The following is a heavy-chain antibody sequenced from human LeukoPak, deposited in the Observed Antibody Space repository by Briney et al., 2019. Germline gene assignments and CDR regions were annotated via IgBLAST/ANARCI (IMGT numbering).Heavy chain of an antibody. CDR2: INHSGST. CDR3: ARHQLERIAVALYNWFDP. CDR1: GGSFSGYY. D-gene: IGHD6-19*01. J-gene: IGHJ5*02. V-gene: IGHV4-34*01. Sequence: SETLSLTCAVYGGSFSGYYWSWIRQPPGKGLEWIGEINHSGSTNYNPSLKSRVTISVDTSKNQFSLKLSSVTAADTAVYYCARHQLERIAVALYNWFDPWGQGTLVTVFS.